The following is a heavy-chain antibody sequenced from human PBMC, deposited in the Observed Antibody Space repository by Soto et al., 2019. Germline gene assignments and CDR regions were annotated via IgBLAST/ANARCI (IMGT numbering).Heavy chain of an antibody. J-gene: IGHJ4*02. D-gene: IGHD3-10*02. V-gene: IGHV4-59*01. CDR1: GGSISSYY. CDR3: AREVSVEMATMFLDY. CDR2: IYYSGST. Sequence: SETLSLTCTVSGGSISSYYWSWIRQPPGKGLEWIGYIYYSGSTNYNPSLKSRVTISVDTSKNQFSLKLSSVTAADTAVYYCAREVSVEMATMFLDYWGQGTLVTVSS.